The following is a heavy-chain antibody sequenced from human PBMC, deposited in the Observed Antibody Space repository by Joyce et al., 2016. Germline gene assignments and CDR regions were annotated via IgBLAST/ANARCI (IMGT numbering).Heavy chain of an antibody. Sequence: EVQLVESGGGSIQPGRSLRLSCAASGFTFDDYAVHWVRQAPGKGLDGVSGFSGNSATIGYAYSVKGRFTISRDNAKNSLYLQMNSRRAEDTALYYCARVPAPGFDLDSSGLYYFDYWGQGTLVTVSS. CDR1: GFTFDDYA. CDR3: ARVPAPGFDLDSSGLYYFDY. CDR2: FSGNSATI. V-gene: IGHV3-9*01. J-gene: IGHJ4*02. D-gene: IGHD3-22*01.